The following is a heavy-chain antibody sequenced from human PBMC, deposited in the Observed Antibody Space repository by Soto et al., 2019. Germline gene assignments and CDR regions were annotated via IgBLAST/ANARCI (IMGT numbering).Heavy chain of an antibody. CDR3: ARSQGSRTSLEIYYYYYYGMDV. CDR2: IIPIPGTA. J-gene: IGHJ6*02. V-gene: IGHV1-69*01. Sequence: QVQLVQSGAEVKKPGSSVKVSCKASGGTFGSYAISWVRQAPGQGLEWMGGIIPIPGTANYAQKFQGRVTIAADESTSTAYMELSSLRSEDTAVYYSARSQGSRTSLEIYYYYYYGMDVWGQGTAVTVAS. CDR1: GGTFGSYA. D-gene: IGHD2-2*01.